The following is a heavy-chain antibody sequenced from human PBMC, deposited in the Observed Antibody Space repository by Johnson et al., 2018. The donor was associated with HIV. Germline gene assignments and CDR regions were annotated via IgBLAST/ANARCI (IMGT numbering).Heavy chain of an antibody. CDR1: GFTFSSYV. V-gene: IGHV3-30*04. J-gene: IGHJ3*02. Sequence: QVQLVESGGGLVQPGGSLRLSCAASGFTFSSYVLHWVRQAPGKGLEWVAVISYDGSNKYYADSVKGRFTISRDNSKNSLYLQMNSLRAEDTALYYCARVVSPYNWNPVGAFDIWGQGTMVTVSS. CDR2: ISYDGSNK. D-gene: IGHD1-20*01. CDR3: ARVVSPYNWNPVGAFDI.